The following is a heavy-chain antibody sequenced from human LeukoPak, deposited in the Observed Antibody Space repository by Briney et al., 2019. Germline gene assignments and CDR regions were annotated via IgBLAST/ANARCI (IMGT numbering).Heavy chain of an antibody. D-gene: IGHD3-16*01. Sequence: ASVKVSCKASGYTFTSYGISWVRQAPGQGLEWMGWINPNSGGTNYAQKFQGRVTMTRDTSISTAYMELSRLRSDDTAVYYCARDQDRGGAFDIWGQGTMVTVSS. J-gene: IGHJ3*02. CDR3: ARDQDRGGAFDI. V-gene: IGHV1-2*02. CDR2: INPNSGGT. CDR1: GYTFTSYG.